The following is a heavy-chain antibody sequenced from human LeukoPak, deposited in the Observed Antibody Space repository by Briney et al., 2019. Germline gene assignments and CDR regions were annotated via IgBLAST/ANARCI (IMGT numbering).Heavy chain of an antibody. CDR2: IIPIFGTA. CDR3: ARSRPDYGDYLYYYGMDV. V-gene: IGHV1-69*13. Sequence: ASVKVSCKASGGTFSSYAISWVRQAPGQGLEWMGGIIPIFGTANYAQKFQGRVTITADESTSTAYMEPSSLRSEDTAVYYCARSRPDYGDYLYYYGMDVWGQGTTVTVSS. D-gene: IGHD4-17*01. CDR1: GGTFSSYA. J-gene: IGHJ6*02.